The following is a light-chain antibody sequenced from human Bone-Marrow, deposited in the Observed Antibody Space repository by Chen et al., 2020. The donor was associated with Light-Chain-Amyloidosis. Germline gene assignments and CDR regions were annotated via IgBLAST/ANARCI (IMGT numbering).Light chain of an antibody. CDR3: QVWDRSSDRPV. V-gene: IGLV3-21*02. Sequence: SYVPTQPSSVSVAPGQTATIACGGNNIGSTSLHWYQQTPGQAPLLVVYDDSDRPSGIPERLSGSNSGNTATLTISRVEAGDEADYYCQVWDRSSDRPVFGGGTKLTVL. J-gene: IGLJ3*02. CDR2: DDS. CDR1: NIGSTS.